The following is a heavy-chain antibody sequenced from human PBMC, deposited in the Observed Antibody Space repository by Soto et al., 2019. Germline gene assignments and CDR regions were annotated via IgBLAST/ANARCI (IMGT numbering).Heavy chain of an antibody. CDR2: IIPIFETA. CDR3: AASDSSSWQHDY. CDR1: GDSFSSYA. V-gene: IGHV1-69*01. Sequence: QVQLVQSGAELKKPGSSVRVSCKISGDSFSSYAISWVQQAPGEGLEWVGGIIPIFETANYAQKFQGRVTITPVESTTTAYMEVTRLRPEDTAIFYCAASDSSSWQHDYWGQGTLITVSS. J-gene: IGHJ4*02. D-gene: IGHD6-13*01.